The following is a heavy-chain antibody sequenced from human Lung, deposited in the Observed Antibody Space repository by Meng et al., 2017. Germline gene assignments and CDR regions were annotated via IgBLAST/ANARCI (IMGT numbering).Heavy chain of an antibody. CDR2: INHGGST. CDR3: ARERHSTIIRGVIDF. V-gene: IGHV4-34*01. CDR1: GGSSSGSY. D-gene: IGHD3-10*01. Sequence: HVQIQQWGHGLLRLTDNRSLTCAVNGGSSSGSYWSWIRQSPAKGLEWIGKINHGGSTNYNPSLESRVTISVDTPKNQFSLRLTSMTVADTAVYYCARERHSTIIRGVIDFWGQGALVTVSS. J-gene: IGHJ4*02.